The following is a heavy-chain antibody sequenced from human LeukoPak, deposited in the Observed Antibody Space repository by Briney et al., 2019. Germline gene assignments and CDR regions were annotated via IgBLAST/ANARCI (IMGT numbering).Heavy chain of an antibody. V-gene: IGHV3-66*01. CDR2: IYSDGGT. J-gene: IGHJ4*02. D-gene: IGHD5-12*01. CDR1: GFSVSSDY. CDR3: ANIVATDRDY. Sequence: GGSLRLSCAASGFSVSSDYMSWVRQAPGKGLEWVSVIYSDGGTKYADSVKGRFSISRDNSKNTLYLQMNSLRAEDTAVYYCANIVATDRDYWGQGTLVTVSS.